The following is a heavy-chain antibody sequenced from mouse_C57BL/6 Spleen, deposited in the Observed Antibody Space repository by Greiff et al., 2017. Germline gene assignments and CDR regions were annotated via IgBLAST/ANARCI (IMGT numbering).Heavy chain of an antibody. D-gene: IGHD2-3*01. CDR2: IDPEDGDT. CDR1: GFNIKDYY. J-gene: IGHJ1*03. Sequence: VQLQQSGAELVRPGASVKLSCTASGFNIKDYYMHWVKQRPEQGLEWIGRIDPEDGDTDYAPKFQGKATMTADTSSNTAYLQLSSLTSEDTAVYYCTYDGYYDWYFDVWGTGTTVTVSS. V-gene: IGHV14-1*01. CDR3: TYDGYYDWYFDV.